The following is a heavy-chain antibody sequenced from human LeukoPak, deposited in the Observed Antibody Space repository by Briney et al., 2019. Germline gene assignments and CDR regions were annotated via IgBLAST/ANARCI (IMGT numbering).Heavy chain of an antibody. D-gene: IGHD2-2*02. CDR2: ISAYNGNT. J-gene: IGHJ4*02. Sequence: ASVKVSCKASGYTFTSYGISWVRQAPGQGLEWMGWISAYNGNTNYAQKLQGRVTMTTDTSTSTAYMELRSLRSDDTAVYYCARDNEKYQLLYGAYFDYWGQGTLVTVSS. CDR3: ARDNEKYQLLYGAYFDY. CDR1: GYTFTSYG. V-gene: IGHV1-18*01.